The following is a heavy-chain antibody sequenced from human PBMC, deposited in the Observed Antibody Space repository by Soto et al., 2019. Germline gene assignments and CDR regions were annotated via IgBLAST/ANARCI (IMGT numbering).Heavy chain of an antibody. J-gene: IGHJ4*02. CDR3: AKGRGGSGSLTPRVDF. D-gene: IGHD3-10*01. Sequence: PGGSLRLSCAAFVLTLSTSSMNWVRQAPGRGLEWVSAISGGGDTTSYADSVKGRFTVSRDGSKNTLYLQMSSLRAEDTALYYCAKGRGGSGSLTPRVDFWGQGTLVTVSS. CDR1: VLTLSTSS. V-gene: IGHV3-23*01. CDR2: ISGGGDTT.